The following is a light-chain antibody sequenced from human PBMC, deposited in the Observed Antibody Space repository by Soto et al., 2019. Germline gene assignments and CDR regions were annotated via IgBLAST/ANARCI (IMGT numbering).Light chain of an antibody. CDR2: EVS. CDR1: SRDVGGYNY. J-gene: IGLJ2*01. CDR3: SSYTSSSTVV. V-gene: IGLV2-14*01. Sequence: QSALTQPDSVSGSPGQSITISCTGTSRDVGGYNYVSWYQQHPGKAPKLTIYEVSNRPSGVSNRFSGSKSGNTASLTISGLQAEDEADYYCSSYTSSSTVVFGGGTKLTVL.